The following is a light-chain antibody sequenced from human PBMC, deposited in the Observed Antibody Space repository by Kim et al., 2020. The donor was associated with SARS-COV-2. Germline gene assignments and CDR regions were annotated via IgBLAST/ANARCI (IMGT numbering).Light chain of an antibody. J-gene: IGKJ1*01. CDR2: KAS. Sequence: ASVGDRVTITCRASQSISSWLAWYQQKPGKAPKLLIYKASSLESGVPTRFSGSGSGTEFTLTISSLQPDDFATYYCQQYNSYPWTFGQGTKVDIK. V-gene: IGKV1-5*03. CDR1: QSISSW. CDR3: QQYNSYPWT.